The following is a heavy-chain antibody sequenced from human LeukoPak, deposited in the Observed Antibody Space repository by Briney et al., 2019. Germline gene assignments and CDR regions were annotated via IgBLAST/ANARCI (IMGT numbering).Heavy chain of an antibody. V-gene: IGHV3-30*01. J-gene: IGHJ4*02. CDR3: ERDEYSSSSFALDF. CDR2: ISYDGSNK. Sequence: PGGSLRLSCAASGFTFSSYAMHWVRQAPGKGLEWVAVISYDGSNKYYADSVKGRFTISRDNSKNTLHLQMNSMRAEDTAVYYCERDEYSSSSFALDFWSQGTLVTVSS. CDR1: GFTFSSYA. D-gene: IGHD6-13*01.